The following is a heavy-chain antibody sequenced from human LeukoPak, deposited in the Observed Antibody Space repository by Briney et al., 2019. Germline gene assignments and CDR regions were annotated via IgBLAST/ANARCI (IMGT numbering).Heavy chain of an antibody. V-gene: IGHV4-59*05. CDR1: GGSISSYY. J-gene: IGHJ6*02. Sequence: SETLSLTCTVSGGSISSYYWSWIRQPPGKGLEWIGSIYYSGSTYYNPSLKSRVTISVDTSKNQFSLKLSSVTAADTAVYYCARHVLDYYGMDVWGQGTTVTVSS. D-gene: IGHD4/OR15-4a*01. CDR2: IYYSGST. CDR3: ARHVLDYYGMDV.